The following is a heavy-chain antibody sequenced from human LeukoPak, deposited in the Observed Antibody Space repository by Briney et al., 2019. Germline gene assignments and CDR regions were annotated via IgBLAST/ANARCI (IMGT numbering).Heavy chain of an antibody. CDR1: GFTFSSYS. CDR2: ISSSSSYI. D-gene: IGHD6-19*01. Sequence: PGGSLRLSCAASGFTFSSYSMNWVRQAPGKGLEWVSSISSSSSYIYYADSVKGRFTTSRDNAKNSLYLQMNSLRAEDTALYYCARDLSSGWYYFDYWGQGTLVTVSS. V-gene: IGHV3-21*01. J-gene: IGHJ4*02. CDR3: ARDLSSGWYYFDY.